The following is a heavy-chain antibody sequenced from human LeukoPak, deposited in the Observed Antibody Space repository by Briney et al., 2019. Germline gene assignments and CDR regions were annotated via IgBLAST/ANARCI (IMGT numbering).Heavy chain of an antibody. J-gene: IGHJ4*02. CDR2: ISYGGSNK. Sequence: GGSLRLSCAASGFTFSSYGMHWVRQAPGKGLEWVAVISYGGSNKYYADSVKGRFTISRDNSKNTLYLQTNSLRAEDTAVYYCAKPLGYYGSGEQSYFDYWGQGTLVTVSS. D-gene: IGHD3-10*01. CDR3: AKPLGYYGSGEQSYFDY. CDR1: GFTFSSYG. V-gene: IGHV3-30*18.